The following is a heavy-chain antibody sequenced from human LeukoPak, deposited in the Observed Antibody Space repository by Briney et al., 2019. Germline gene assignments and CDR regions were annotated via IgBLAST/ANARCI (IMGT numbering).Heavy chain of an antibody. CDR2: IYYSGST. Sequence: SETLSLTCTVSGGSISSYYWSWIRQPPGKGLEWIGYIYYSGSTNYNPSLKSRVTIFVDTSKNQFSLKLSSVTAADTAVYYCARNYYDGSGYWFWGQGALVTVSS. CDR1: GGSISSYY. D-gene: IGHD3-22*01. CDR3: ARNYYDGSGYWF. V-gene: IGHV4-59*08. J-gene: IGHJ4*02.